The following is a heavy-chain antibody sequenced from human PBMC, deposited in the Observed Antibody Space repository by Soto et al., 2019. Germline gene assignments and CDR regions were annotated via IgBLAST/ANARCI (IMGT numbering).Heavy chain of an antibody. Sequence: SQTLSLTCAISGDSVSSNSAAWNWIRQSPSRGLEWLGRTYYRSKWSNDYAVSVKSRITINPDTSKNQFSLQLNSVTPEDTAVYYCAREDISMVRGVTSYFYYYGMDVWGQGTTVTVSS. J-gene: IGHJ6*01. CDR1: GDSVSSNSAA. D-gene: IGHD3-10*01. CDR3: AREDISMVRGVTSYFYYYGMDV. CDR2: TYYRSKWSN. V-gene: IGHV6-1*01.